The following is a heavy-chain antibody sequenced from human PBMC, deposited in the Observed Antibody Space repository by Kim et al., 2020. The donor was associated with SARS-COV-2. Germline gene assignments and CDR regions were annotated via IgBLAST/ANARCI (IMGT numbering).Heavy chain of an antibody. D-gene: IGHD3-22*01. CDR1: GYTFNWYA. CDR2: INGGNGYT. J-gene: IGHJ4*02. V-gene: IGHV1-3*01. Sequence: ASVKVSCKASGYTFNWYALHWVRQAPGQRLDWMGWINGGNGYTEYSQKFQGRVTFTKDTPAKTAYMELSSLRSEDTAVYYCARDHRNSSGYYSFDYWGQGTLVTVSS. CDR3: ARDHRNSSGYYSFDY.